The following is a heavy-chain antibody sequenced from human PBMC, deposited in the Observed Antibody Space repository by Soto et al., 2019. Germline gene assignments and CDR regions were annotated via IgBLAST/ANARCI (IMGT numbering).Heavy chain of an antibody. V-gene: IGHV1-46*01. CDR3: ARTFTFRYSGSYDDY. Sequence: TSVKVSCKASGYSYTRYYIHWVRQAPGRGLEWMGIINLRDGNTNYAQKLQGRVTMTTDTSTSTAYMELRSLRSDDTAVYYCARTFTFRYSGSYDDYWGQGTLVTVSS. J-gene: IGHJ4*02. CDR2: INLRDGNT. CDR1: GYSYTRYY. D-gene: IGHD1-26*01.